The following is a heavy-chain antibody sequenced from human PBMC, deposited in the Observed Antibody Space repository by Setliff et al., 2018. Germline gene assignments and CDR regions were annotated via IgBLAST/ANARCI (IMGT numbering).Heavy chain of an antibody. V-gene: IGHV4-39*01. CDR2: IYYSGST. Sequence: PSETLSLTCTVSGGSISSSSYYWGWIRQPPGKGLEWIGSIYYSGSTYYNPSLKSRVTISVDTSKNQFSLKLSSVTAADTAVYYCARSIYSSSWYEYWGRGALVTVSS. CDR1: GGSISSSSYY. J-gene: IGHJ4*02. CDR3: ARSIYSSSWYEY. D-gene: IGHD6-13*01.